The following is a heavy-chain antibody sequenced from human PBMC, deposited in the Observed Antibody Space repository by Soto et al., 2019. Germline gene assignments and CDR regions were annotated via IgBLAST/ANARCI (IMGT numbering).Heavy chain of an antibody. CDR2: IYYSGST. CDR3: ARAVLDHWFDP. V-gene: IGHV4-30-4*01. CDR1: CGSISSGDYY. Sequence: SETLSLTCTVSCGSISSGDYYWSWIRQPPGKGLEWIGYIYYSGSTYYNPSLKSRVTISVDTSKNQFSLKLSSVTAADTAVYYCARAVLDHWFDPWGQGTLVTVS. J-gene: IGHJ5*02.